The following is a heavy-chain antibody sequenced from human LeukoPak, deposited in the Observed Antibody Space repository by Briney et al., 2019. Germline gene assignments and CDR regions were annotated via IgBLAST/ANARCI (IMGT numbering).Heavy chain of an antibody. Sequence: GGSLRLSCAASGFTFSSYAMSWVRQAPGKGLEWVSAISGSGGSTYYADSVKGRFTISRDNSKNTLYLQMNSLRAEDTAVYYCAKDGRITMIVVVDDAFDIWGQGTMVTVSS. CDR3: AKDGRITMIVVVDDAFDI. D-gene: IGHD3-22*01. J-gene: IGHJ3*02. V-gene: IGHV3-23*01. CDR2: ISGSGGST. CDR1: GFTFSSYA.